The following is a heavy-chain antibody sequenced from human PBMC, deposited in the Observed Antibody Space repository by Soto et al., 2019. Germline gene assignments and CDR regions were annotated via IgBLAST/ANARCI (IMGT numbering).Heavy chain of an antibody. D-gene: IGHD5-18*01. CDR3: ARISSVDPYGYVNGGLDV. J-gene: IGHJ6*02. Sequence: QVQLQQSGPGLVKPSETLSLTCSVSGGSIRSYYWSWIRQSPEKGLEWIGYFYHSGNSNYNPSLKSRVTISVDTSKNQLSLSLRSVTAADTAVYFCARISSVDPYGYVNGGLDVWGQXTTVXXXS. V-gene: IGHV4-59*01. CDR2: FYHSGNS. CDR1: GGSIRSYY.